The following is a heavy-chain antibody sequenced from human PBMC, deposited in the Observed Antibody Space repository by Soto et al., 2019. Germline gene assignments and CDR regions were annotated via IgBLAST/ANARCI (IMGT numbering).Heavy chain of an antibody. D-gene: IGHD1-26*01. CDR2: IIPIFGTA. CDR1: GGAFSSCA. Sequence: GASVNGSCKASGGAFSSCAISWVRQAPGQGLEWMGGIIPIFGTANYAQKFQGRVTITADESTSTAYMELSSLRSEDTAVYYCARDRVDSGSYLDYYGMDVWGQGTTVTVSS. CDR3: ARDRVDSGSYLDYYGMDV. V-gene: IGHV1-69*13. J-gene: IGHJ6*02.